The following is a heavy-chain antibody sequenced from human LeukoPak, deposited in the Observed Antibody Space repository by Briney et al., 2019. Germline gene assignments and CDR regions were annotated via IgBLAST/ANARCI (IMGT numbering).Heavy chain of an antibody. J-gene: IGHJ6*03. D-gene: IGHD6-13*01. Sequence: PSQTLSLTCTVSGGSISSGSYYWSWIRQPAGKGLEWIGRIYTSGSTNYNPSLKSRVTISVDTSKNQFSLKLSSVTAADTAVYYCARLVIAAAGTYYYYMDVWGKGTTVTVSS. CDR2: IYTSGST. CDR3: ARLVIAAAGTYYYYMDV. V-gene: IGHV4-61*02. CDR1: GGSISSGSYY.